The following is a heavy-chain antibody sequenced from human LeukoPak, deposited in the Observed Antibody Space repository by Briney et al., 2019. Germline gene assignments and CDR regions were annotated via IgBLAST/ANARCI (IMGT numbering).Heavy chain of an antibody. CDR3: ARVNGEVDAFDI. V-gene: IGHV4-34*01. J-gene: IGHJ3*02. D-gene: IGHD3-10*01. CDR2: INHSGST. Sequence: SETLSLTCAVYGGSFSGYYWSWIRQPPGKGLEWIGEINHSGSTNYNPSLKSRVTISVDTPKNQFSLKLSSVTAADTAVYYCARVNGEVDAFDIWGQGTMVTVSS. CDR1: GGSFSGYY.